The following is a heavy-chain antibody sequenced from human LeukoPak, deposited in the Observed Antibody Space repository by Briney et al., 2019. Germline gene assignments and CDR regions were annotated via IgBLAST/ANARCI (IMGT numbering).Heavy chain of an antibody. CDR2: IIPIFGTA. J-gene: IGHJ6*03. V-gene: IGHV1-69*05. D-gene: IGHD5-18*01. CDR3: ARDEGEVDTAYYYYMDV. CDR1: GGTFSSYA. Sequence: SVKVSCKASGGTFSSYAISWARQAPGQGLEWMGGIIPIFGTANYAQKFQGRVTITTDESTSTAYMELSSLRSEDTAVYYCARDEGEVDTAYYYYMDVWGKGTTVTVSS.